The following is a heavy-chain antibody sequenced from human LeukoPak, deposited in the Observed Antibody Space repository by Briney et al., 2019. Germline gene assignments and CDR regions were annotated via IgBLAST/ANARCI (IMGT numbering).Heavy chain of an antibody. CDR1: GGSISSGGYS. D-gene: IGHD1-26*01. CDR2: IYHSGST. V-gene: IGHV4-30-2*01. CDR3: ARTKVGGFDC. J-gene: IGHJ4*02. Sequence: SQTLSLTCAVSGGSISSGGYSWSWIRQPPGKGLEWIGYIYHSGSTYYNPSLKSRVTISVDRSKNQFSLKLSSVTAADTAVYYCARTKVGGFDCWGQGTLVTVSS.